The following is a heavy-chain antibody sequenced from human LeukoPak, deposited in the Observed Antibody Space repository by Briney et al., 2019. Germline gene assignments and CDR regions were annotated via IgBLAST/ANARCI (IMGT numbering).Heavy chain of an antibody. V-gene: IGHV4-59*01. D-gene: IGHD2-2*01. J-gene: IGHJ4*02. CDR3: ARAEYQLLLAY. CDR2: INYSGSS. Sequence: SETLSLTCAVSGDSISRYYWSWIRQPPGNGLEWIGYINYSGSSNYNPSLKSRVTISLDTSKNQFSLKLSSVTAADTAVYYCARAEYQLLLAYWGQGTLITVSS. CDR1: GDSISRYY.